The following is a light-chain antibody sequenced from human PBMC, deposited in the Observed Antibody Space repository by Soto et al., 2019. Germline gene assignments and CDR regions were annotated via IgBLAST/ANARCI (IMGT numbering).Light chain of an antibody. CDR3: QQDGSSGT. CDR1: QSISSW. V-gene: IGKV1-5*01. J-gene: IGKJ1*01. CDR2: AAS. Sequence: DIQMTQTPSTLSASVGDRVTITCRASQSISSWLAWYQQKPVKAPKLLIYAASSLQSRVPSRFSGSGSGTDFTLTISRLEPEEFAVYYCQQDGSSGTFGQGTKVDI.